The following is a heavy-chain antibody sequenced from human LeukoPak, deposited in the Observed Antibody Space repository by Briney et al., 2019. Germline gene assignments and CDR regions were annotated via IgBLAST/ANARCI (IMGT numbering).Heavy chain of an antibody. V-gene: IGHV3-21*04. D-gene: IGHD6-6*01. CDR1: GFTFSSYS. Sequence: GGSLRLSCAASGFTFSSYSMNWVRQAPGKGLEWVSSISSSSSYIYYADSVKGRFTISRDNAKNSLNLQMNSLRAEDTAVYYCAKDSEGGAARRWGNYFDYWGQGTLVTVSS. J-gene: IGHJ4*02. CDR2: ISSSSSYI. CDR3: AKDSEGGAARRWGNYFDY.